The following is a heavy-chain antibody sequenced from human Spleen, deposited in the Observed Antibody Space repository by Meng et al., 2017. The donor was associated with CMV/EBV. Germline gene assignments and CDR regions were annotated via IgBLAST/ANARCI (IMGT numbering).Heavy chain of an antibody. CDR3: AKDGCYCGSNYCFACNWFDS. CDR1: GFTFSSYA. Sequence: GGSLRLSCAASGFTFSSYAMHWVRQAPGKGLEWVAVISYDGSNKYYADSVKGRFTISRDNSKNTLYLQMNSLRAEDTAVYYCAKDGCYCGSNYCFACNWFDSWGQGTLVTVSS. D-gene: IGHD3-10*01. J-gene: IGHJ5*01. CDR2: ISYDGSNK. V-gene: IGHV3-30*04.